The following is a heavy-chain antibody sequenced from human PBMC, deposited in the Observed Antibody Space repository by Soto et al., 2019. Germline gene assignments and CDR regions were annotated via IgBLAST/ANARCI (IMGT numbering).Heavy chain of an antibody. CDR1: GFTFDDYA. CDR2: ISWNSKII. V-gene: IGHV3-9*01. D-gene: IGHD2-21*01. Sequence: PGGSLRLSCAASGFTFDDYAMHCVRRVPGKGLEWVSSISWNSKIIGYADSVKGRFTISRDNAKNSLYLEMNSLRPEDTALYYCGKGGPDAFCGGGRWYCDHWGQGTLVTVSS. J-gene: IGHJ4*02. CDR3: GKGGPDAFCGGGRWYCDH.